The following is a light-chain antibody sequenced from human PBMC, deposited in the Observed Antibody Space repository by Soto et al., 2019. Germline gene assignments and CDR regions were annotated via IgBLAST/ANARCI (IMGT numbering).Light chain of an antibody. CDR3: QQYYSTPWT. V-gene: IGKV4-1*01. Sequence: IGMTQSPNSLAVSLGDRATINCKSSQSVLYSSNNKNYLAWYQQKPGQPPKLLIYWASTRESGVPDRFSGSGSGTDFTLTISSLQAEDVAVYYCQQYYSTPWTFGQGTKVDI. CDR2: WAS. J-gene: IGKJ1*01. CDR1: QSVLYSSNNKNY.